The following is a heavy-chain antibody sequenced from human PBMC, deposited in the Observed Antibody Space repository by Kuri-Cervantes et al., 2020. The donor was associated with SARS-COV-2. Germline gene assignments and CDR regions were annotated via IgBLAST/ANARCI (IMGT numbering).Heavy chain of an antibody. CDR1: GGTFSSYA. CDR3: ARSQGYCTANSCSWNWFDP. J-gene: IGHJ5*02. D-gene: IGHD2-8*02. CDR2: IIPIFGTA. V-gene: IGHV1-69*13. Sequence: SVKVSCKASGGTFSSYAISWVRQAPGQGLEWMGGIIPIFGTATYAQKFQGRVIFTADESSSTAYMEVNSLTSEDTAVYFCARSQGYCTANSCSWNWFDPWGQGTQVTVSS.